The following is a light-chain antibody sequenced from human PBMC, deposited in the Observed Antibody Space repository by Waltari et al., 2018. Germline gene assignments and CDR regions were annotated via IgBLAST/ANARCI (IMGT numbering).Light chain of an antibody. Sequence: EIVLTQSPGTLSLSPGERATLSCRASQSVSGNNLAWYQQKPAQAPRLRIHGASSRATGSPDRFSGSGSGTDFTLTISRLEPEDFAVYYCQQYGRSWNTFGQGTKLEIK. CDR3: QQYGRSWNT. CDR2: GAS. J-gene: IGKJ2*01. CDR1: QSVSGNN. V-gene: IGKV3-20*01.